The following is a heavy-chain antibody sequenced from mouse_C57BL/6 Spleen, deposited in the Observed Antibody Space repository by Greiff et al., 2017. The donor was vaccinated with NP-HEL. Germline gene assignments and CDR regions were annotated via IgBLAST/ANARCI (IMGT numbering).Heavy chain of an antibody. CDR1: GYTFTSYW. CDR3: ARARFITTVVATRYFDV. Sequence: VQLQQPGAELVRPGSSVKLSCKASGYTFTSYWMDWVKQRPGQGLEWIGNIYPSDSETHYNQKFKDKATLTVDNSSSTAYMQLCSLTSEDSAVYYGARARFITTVVATRYFDVWGTGTTVTVSS. J-gene: IGHJ1*03. CDR2: IYPSDSET. D-gene: IGHD1-1*01. V-gene: IGHV1-61*01.